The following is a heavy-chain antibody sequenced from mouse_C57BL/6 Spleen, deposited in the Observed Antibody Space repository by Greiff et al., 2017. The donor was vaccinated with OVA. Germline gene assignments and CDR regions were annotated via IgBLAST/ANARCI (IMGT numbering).Heavy chain of an antibody. CDR3: ARDAGDYFDY. J-gene: IGHJ2*01. CDR2: INPGSGGT. Sequence: QVQLQQSGAELVRPGTSVKVSCKASGYAFTNYLIEWVKQRPGQGLEWIGVINPGSGGTNYNEKFKGKATLTADKSSSTAYMQLSSLTSEDSAVYFCARDAGDYFDYWGQGTTLTVSS. V-gene: IGHV1-54*01. CDR1: GYAFTNYL.